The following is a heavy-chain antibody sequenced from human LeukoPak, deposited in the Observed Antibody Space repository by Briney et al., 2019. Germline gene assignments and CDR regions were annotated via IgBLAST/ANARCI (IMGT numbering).Heavy chain of an antibody. Sequence: ASVKVSRKASGYNFTIYGISWVRQAPGQGLEWMGWISGYNGNTNNAQNLQGRVTMTTDTSTSTAYMELRSLRSDDTAVYYCARCSSYCSSASCLAYFYYYYMDVWGKGTTVTVSS. V-gene: IGHV1-18*01. CDR3: ARCSSYCSSASCLAYFYYYYMDV. CDR1: GYNFTIYG. CDR2: ISGYNGNT. J-gene: IGHJ6*03. D-gene: IGHD2-2*01.